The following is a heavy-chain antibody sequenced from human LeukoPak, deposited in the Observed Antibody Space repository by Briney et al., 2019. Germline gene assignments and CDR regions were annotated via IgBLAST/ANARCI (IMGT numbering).Heavy chain of an antibody. V-gene: IGHV3-30-3*01. D-gene: IGHD6-13*01. CDR2: ISSDGSSM. CDR3: ARDQGRIAAAGNYLSSGY. Sequence: AGGSLRLSCAASGFTFTGYTMHWVRQAPGKGLEWVEVISSDGSSMYYADSVKGRFTISRDNSKNTLYLQMNSLRTEDTAVYYCARDQGRIAAAGNYLSSGYWGQGTLVTVSS. J-gene: IGHJ4*02. CDR1: GFTFTGYT.